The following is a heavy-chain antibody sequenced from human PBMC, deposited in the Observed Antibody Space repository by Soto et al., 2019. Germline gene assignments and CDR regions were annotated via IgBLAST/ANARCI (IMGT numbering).Heavy chain of an antibody. CDR1: GFTFSSYA. CDR3: ARDRAAAEGSYYYYGMDV. V-gene: IGHV3-30-3*01. Sequence: QVQLVESGGGVVQPGRSLRLSCAASGFTFSSYAMHWVRQAPGKGLEWVAVISYDGSNKYYADSVKGRFTISRDNSENTLYLQMNSLRAEDTAVYYCARDRAAAEGSYYYYGMDVWGQGTTVTVSS. D-gene: IGHD6-13*01. CDR2: ISYDGSNK. J-gene: IGHJ6*02.